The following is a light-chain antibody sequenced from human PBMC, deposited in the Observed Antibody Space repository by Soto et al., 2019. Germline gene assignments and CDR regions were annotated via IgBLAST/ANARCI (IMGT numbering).Light chain of an antibody. V-gene: IGLV2-14*01. CDR2: EVT. J-gene: IGLJ1*01. CDR3: SSYTTSAPYV. CDR1: SSDVGAYNF. Sequence: QSVLTQPASVSGSPGQSITISCTGTSSDVGAYNFVSWYQHHPGRAPKLIIYEVTIRPSGVSNGFSGSKSGNTASLTISGLQAEDEAYYYCSSYTTSAPYVFGSGTKVTVL.